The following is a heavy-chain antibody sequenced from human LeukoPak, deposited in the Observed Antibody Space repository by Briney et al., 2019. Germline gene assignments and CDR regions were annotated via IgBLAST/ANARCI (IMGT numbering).Heavy chain of an antibody. J-gene: IGHJ6*02. CDR2: IYYSRST. CDR3: ARELAMMTTVTTMDV. CDR1: GGSISSGDYY. D-gene: IGHD4-17*01. V-gene: IGHV4-30-4*01. Sequence: SETLSLTCTVSGGSISSGDYYWSWIRQPPGKGLEWIGYIYYSRSTYYNPSLKSRVTISVDTSKNQFSLKLSSVTAADTAVYYCARELAMMTTVTTMDVWGQGTTVTVSS.